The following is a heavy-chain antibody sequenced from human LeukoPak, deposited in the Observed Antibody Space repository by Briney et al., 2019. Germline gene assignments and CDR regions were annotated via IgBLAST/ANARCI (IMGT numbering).Heavy chain of an antibody. D-gene: IGHD3-22*01. J-gene: IGHJ4*02. CDR1: GFTFSSYS. CDR2: ISYDGSNK. V-gene: IGHV3-30*18. Sequence: GGSLRLSCAASGFTFSSYSMNWVRQAPGKGLEWVAVISYDGSNKYYADSVKGRFTVSRDNSRDTLYLQMNSLRPEDTAVCYCAKDHWTDSSGPHFDYWGQGTLVTVSS. CDR3: AKDHWTDSSGPHFDY.